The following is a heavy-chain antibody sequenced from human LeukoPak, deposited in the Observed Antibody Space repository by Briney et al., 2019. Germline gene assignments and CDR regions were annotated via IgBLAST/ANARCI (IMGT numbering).Heavy chain of an antibody. Sequence: PGRSLRLSCAASGFTFSSYGMHWVRQAPGKGLEWAAVIWYDGSNKYYADSVKGRFTISRDNSKNTLYLQMNSLRAEDTAVYYCARALPHFDYWGQGTLVTVSS. J-gene: IGHJ4*02. V-gene: IGHV3-33*01. CDR3: ARALPHFDY. CDR1: GFTFSSYG. CDR2: IWYDGSNK.